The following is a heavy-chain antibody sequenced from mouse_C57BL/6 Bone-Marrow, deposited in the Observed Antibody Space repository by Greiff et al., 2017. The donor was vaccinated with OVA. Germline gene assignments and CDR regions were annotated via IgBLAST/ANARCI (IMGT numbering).Heavy chain of an antibody. J-gene: IGHJ4*01. CDR3: ARGTTVASYAMDY. CDR1: GYTFTSYW. D-gene: IGHD1-1*01. V-gene: IGHV1-69*01. CDR2: IDPSDSYT. Sequence: VQLQQPGAELVMPGASVKLSCKASGYTFTSYWMHWVKQRPGQGLEWIGEIDPSDSYTNYNQKFKGKSTLTVDKSSSTAYMQLSSLTSEDSAVYYGARGTTVASYAMDYWGQGTSVTVSS.